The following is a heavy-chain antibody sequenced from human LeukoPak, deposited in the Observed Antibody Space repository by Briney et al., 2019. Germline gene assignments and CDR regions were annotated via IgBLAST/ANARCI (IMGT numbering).Heavy chain of an antibody. V-gene: IGHV4-34*01. D-gene: IGHD3-22*01. CDR1: GFTFSSYS. Sequence: GSLRLSCAASGFTFSSYSLNWIRQPPGKGLEWIGEINHSGSTNYNPSLKSRVTISVDTSKNQFSLKLSSVTAADTAVYYCARGYYDSSGYYFAQVLFDYWGQGTLVTVSS. CDR3: ARGYYDSSGYYFAQVLFDY. CDR2: INHSGST. J-gene: IGHJ4*02.